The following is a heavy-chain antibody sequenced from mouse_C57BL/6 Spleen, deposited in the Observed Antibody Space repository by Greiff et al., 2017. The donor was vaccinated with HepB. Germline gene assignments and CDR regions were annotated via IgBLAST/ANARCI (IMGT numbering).Heavy chain of an antibody. CDR1: GYTFTDYN. CDR2: INPNNGGT. J-gene: IGHJ4*01. CDR3: ARGRLRPRAMDY. Sequence: VQLKQSGPELVKPGASVKIPCKASGYTFTDYNMDWVKQSHGKSLEWIGDINPNNGGTIYNQKFKGKATLTVDKSSSTAYMELRSLTSEDTAVYYCARGRLRPRAMDYWGQGTSVTVSS. D-gene: IGHD2-4*01. V-gene: IGHV1-18*01.